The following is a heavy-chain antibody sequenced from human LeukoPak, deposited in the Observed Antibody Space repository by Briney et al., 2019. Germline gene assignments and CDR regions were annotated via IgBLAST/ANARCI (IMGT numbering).Heavy chain of an antibody. V-gene: IGHV3-23*01. CDR1: GFTFSSYS. J-gene: IGHJ4*02. CDR3: AKLNDYDILTGPRAYFDY. Sequence: GGSLRLSCAASGFTFSSYSMNWVRQAPGKGLEWVSAISGSGGSTYYADSVKGRFTISRDNSKNTLYLQMNSLRAEDTAVYYCAKLNDYDILTGPRAYFDYWGQGTLVTVSS. CDR2: ISGSGGST. D-gene: IGHD3-9*01.